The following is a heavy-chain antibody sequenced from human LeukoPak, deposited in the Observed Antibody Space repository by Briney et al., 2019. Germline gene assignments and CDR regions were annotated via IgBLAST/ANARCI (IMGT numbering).Heavy chain of an antibody. CDR2: IIPIFGTA. CDR3: ARDLSGSYSGGYFDY. V-gene: IGHV1-69*13. Sequence: SVKVSFKASGGTFSIYAISWVRQAPGQGLEWMGGIIPIFGTANYAQKFQGRVTITADESTSTAYMELSSLRSEDTAVYYCARDLSGSYSGGYFDYWGQGTLVTVSS. CDR1: GGTFSIYA. D-gene: IGHD3-10*01. J-gene: IGHJ4*02.